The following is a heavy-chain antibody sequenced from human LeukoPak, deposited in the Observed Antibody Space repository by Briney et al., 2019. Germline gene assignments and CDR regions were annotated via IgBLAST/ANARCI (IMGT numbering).Heavy chain of an antibody. CDR1: GYTFTSYG. J-gene: IGHJ4*02. D-gene: IGHD1-26*01. CDR2: ISAYNGNT. V-gene: IGHV1-18*01. Sequence: ASVKVSCKASGYTFTSYGISWVRQAPGQGLEWMGWISAYNGNTNYAQKLQGRVTMTTDTSTSTAYMELRSLRSDDTAVYYCARLKPSGSYRYYFDYWGQGTLVTVSS. CDR3: ARLKPSGSYRYYFDY.